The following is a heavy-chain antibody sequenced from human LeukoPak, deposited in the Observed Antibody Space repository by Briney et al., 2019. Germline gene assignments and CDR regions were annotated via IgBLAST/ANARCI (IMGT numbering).Heavy chain of an antibody. J-gene: IGHJ4*02. CDR3: AKCSGGSCYKTPFDY. V-gene: IGHV3-23*01. D-gene: IGHD2-15*01. CDR1: GFTFSSYA. CDR2: ISGSGGST. Sequence: GGSLRLSCAASGFTFSSYAMSWVRQAPGKGLEWVSAISGSGGSTYYADSVRGRFTISRDNSKNTLYLQVNSLRAEDTAVYYCAKCSGGSCYKTPFDYWGQGTLVTVSS.